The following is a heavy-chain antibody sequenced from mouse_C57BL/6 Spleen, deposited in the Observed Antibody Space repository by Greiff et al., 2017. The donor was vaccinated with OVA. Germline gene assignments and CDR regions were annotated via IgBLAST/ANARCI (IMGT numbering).Heavy chain of an antibody. CDR1: AYTFPSYW. D-gene: IGHD2-2*01. CDR2: FTPFDIEP. Sequence: QVQLQQPGADLLRPGSSVSLSSRASAYTFPSYWWVWLRRRPGQGLDWIVNFTPFDIEPHSNQKFKDKATLTVDKSSSTAYMQLSSLTSEDSAVYYCASRSYGYEGAYWGQGTLVTVSA. J-gene: IGHJ3*01. CDR3: ASRSYGYEGAY. V-gene: IGHV1-61*01.